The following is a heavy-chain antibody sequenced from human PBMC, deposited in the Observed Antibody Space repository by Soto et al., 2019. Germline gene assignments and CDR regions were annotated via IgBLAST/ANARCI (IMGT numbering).Heavy chain of an antibody. CDR1: GFSFSNYA. J-gene: IGHJ4*02. CDR2: ISSNGGTI. V-gene: IGHV3-64D*06. Sequence: EVQLVESGGGLVQPGGSLRLSCSASGFSFSNYAMHWVRQAPGMGLEYVSAISSNGGTIYYADSVKGRFTISRDNSKNTLYLQMSSLRAEDTAVYYCVKDPNDYGDYEDFWGQGTLVTISS. D-gene: IGHD4-17*01. CDR3: VKDPNDYGDYEDF.